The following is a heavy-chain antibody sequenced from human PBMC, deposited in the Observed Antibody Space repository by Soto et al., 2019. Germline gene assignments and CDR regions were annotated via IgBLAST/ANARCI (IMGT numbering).Heavy chain of an antibody. V-gene: IGHV3-48*03. CDR2: ISSGGSTI. D-gene: IGHD3-10*01. Sequence: GGSLRLSCGASRFTFSSYKIKWVRPAPGKGLEWVSYISSGGSTIYYADSVKGRFTISRDNAKNSLYLQMSSLRAEDTAVYYCARAAHSIGYALDVWGKGTTVTVS. CDR1: RFTFSSYK. CDR3: ARAAHSIGYALDV. J-gene: IGHJ6*04.